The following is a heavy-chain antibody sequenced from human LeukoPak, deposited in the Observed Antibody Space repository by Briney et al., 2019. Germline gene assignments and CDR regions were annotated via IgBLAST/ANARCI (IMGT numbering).Heavy chain of an antibody. CDR3: ARVGCSSTSCSNWFDP. CDR1: GYTFTSYG. Sequence: ASVKVSCKASGYTFTSYGISWVRQAPGQGLEWMGWISAYNGNTNYAQKLQGRVAMTTDTSTSTAYMELRSLRSDDTAVYYCARVGCSSTSCSNWFDPWGQGTLVTVSS. CDR2: ISAYNGNT. V-gene: IGHV1-18*01. D-gene: IGHD2-2*01. J-gene: IGHJ5*02.